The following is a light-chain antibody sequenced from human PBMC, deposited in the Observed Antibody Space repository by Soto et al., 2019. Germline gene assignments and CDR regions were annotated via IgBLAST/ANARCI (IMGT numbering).Light chain of an antibody. CDR1: QSVGSSF. J-gene: IGKJ3*01. CDR3: QQRSNWPT. Sequence: EIVLTQSPATLSLSQGERATLSCRASQSVGSSFLAWYQQKPGQAPRLLIYGASTRATGIPARFSGSGSGTEFTLSISSLEPEDFAVYYCQQRSNWPTFGPGTKVDIK. CDR2: GAS. V-gene: IGKV3-11*01.